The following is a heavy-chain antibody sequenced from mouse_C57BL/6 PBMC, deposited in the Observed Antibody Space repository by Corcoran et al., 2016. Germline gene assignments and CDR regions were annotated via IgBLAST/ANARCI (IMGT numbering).Heavy chain of an antibody. CDR3: ARGEDYFDY. CDR1: GYTFTDYY. V-gene: IGHV1-76*01. J-gene: IGHJ2*01. Sequence: QVQLKQSGAELVRPGASVKLSCKASGYTFTDYYINWVKQRPGQGLEWIARIYPGSGNTYYNEKFKGKATLTAEKSSSTAYMQPSSLTSEDSAVYFCARGEDYFDYWGQGTTLTVSS. CDR2: IYPGSGNT.